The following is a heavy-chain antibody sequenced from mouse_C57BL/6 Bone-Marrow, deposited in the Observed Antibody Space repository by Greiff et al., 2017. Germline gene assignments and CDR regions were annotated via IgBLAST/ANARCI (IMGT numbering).Heavy chain of an antibody. D-gene: IGHD1-1*01. CDR3: ARGATATVVPYYFDY. CDR2: IYPGGGYT. V-gene: IGHV1-63*01. CDR1: GYTFTNYW. J-gene: IGHJ2*01. Sequence: VKLQESGAELVRPGTSVKMSCKASGYTFTNYWIGWAKQRPGHGLEWIGDIYPGGGYTNYNEKFKGKATLTADKSSSTAYMQFSSLTSEDSAIYYCARGATATVVPYYFDYWGQGTTLTVSS.